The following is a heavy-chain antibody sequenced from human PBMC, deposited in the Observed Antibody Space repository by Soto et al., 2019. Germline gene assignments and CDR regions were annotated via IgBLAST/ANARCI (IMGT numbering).Heavy chain of an antibody. Sequence: QVQLVQSGAEEKKPGASVKVSCKASGYTFTSYAMHWVRQAPGQRLEWMGWINAGNGNTKYSQKFQGRVTITRDTSASTAYMELSRLRSEDTAVYSCARGTVVTHFDYWGQGTLVTVSS. CDR1: GYTFTSYA. CDR3: ARGTVVTHFDY. D-gene: IGHD2-15*01. CDR2: INAGNGNT. J-gene: IGHJ4*02. V-gene: IGHV1-3*05.